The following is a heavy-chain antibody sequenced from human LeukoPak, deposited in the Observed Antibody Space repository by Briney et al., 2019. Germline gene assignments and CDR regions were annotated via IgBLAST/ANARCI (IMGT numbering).Heavy chain of an antibody. D-gene: IGHD1-7*01. CDR2: IYYSGNT. V-gene: IGHV4-39*01. Sequence: PSETLSLTCTVSGGSICNSSYYWGWIRQPPGKGLEWIGSIYYSGNTYYNPSLKSRVTISVDTSKNQFSLKLSSVTAADTAVFYCARGNWNWRPFDYWGQGTLVTVSS. CDR1: GGSICNSSYY. J-gene: IGHJ4*02. CDR3: ARGNWNWRPFDY.